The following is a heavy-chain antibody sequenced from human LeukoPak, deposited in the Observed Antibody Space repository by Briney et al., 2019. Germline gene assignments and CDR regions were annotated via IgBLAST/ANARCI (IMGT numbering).Heavy chain of an antibody. Sequence: KPSETLSITCTDSGGSISDYYWRWIRPPPGEGLERIGYIHYSGSTDYNPSLKSRVTISVDTSNNQFSLKLRSVTAADTAIYYCARHLAVRSGAARYAEYWGQGTLVTVSS. CDR2: IHYSGST. D-gene: IGHD3-9*01. V-gene: IGHV4-59*08. CDR3: ARHLAVRSGAARYAEY. CDR1: GGSISDYY. J-gene: IGHJ4*02.